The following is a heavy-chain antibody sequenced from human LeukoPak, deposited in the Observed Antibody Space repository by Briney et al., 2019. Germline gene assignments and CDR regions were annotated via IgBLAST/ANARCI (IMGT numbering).Heavy chain of an antibody. D-gene: IGHD1-14*01. CDR3: AKDPYGPTTSDFDY. V-gene: IGHV3-23*01. J-gene: IGHJ4*02. Sequence: GGSLRLSCAASGFTVSSNYMSWVRQAPGKGLEWVSAISGSGGSTYYADSVKGRFTISRDNSKNTLYLQMNSLRAEDTAVYYCAKDPYGPTTSDFDYWGQGTLVTVSS. CDR2: ISGSGGST. CDR1: GFTVSSNY.